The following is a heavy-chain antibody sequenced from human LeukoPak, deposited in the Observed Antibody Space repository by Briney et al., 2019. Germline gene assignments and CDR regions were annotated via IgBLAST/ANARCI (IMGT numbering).Heavy chain of an antibody. CDR2: ITSNGDRT. Sequence: GGSLRLSCSASGFTFSSSAMHWVRQAPGKGPEYVSTITSNGDRTHYADSVKGRFTISRDNSKNTLYLQMNSLRAEDTAVYYCAKDSLVSVYYYDSSGYYHWGQGTLVTVSS. D-gene: IGHD3-22*01. CDR3: AKDSLVSVYYYDSSGYYH. CDR1: GFTFSSSA. V-gene: IGHV3-64*04. J-gene: IGHJ5*02.